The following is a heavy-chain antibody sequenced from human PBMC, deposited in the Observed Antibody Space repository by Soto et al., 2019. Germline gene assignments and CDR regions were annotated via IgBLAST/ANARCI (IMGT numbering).Heavy chain of an antibody. J-gene: IGHJ4*02. CDR1: GGSTSSYY. Sequence: QVQLQESGPGLVKPSETLSLTCTVSGGSTSSYYWSWIRQPPGKGLEWIGYIYYSGSNNYNSSLRSRVTISVDTSNDQFSLMLSSVTAADTAVYYCARRYGSCFDYWGQGTLVPVSS. CDR3: ARRYGSCFDY. CDR2: IYYSGSN. V-gene: IGHV4-59*08. D-gene: IGHD5-18*01.